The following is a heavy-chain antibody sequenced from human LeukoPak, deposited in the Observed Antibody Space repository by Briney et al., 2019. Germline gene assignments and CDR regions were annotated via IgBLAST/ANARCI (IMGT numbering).Heavy chain of an antibody. V-gene: IGHV1-2*02. J-gene: IGHJ4*02. CDR1: GYTFTVYY. Sequence: ASVKVSCKASGYTFTVYYRQGLEWMGWINPNSGGTNYAQKFQGRVTITRDTSISTAYMELSRLRSDDTAVYYCARDSGERGSGSYLIAYWGQGTLVTVSS. D-gene: IGHD3-10*01. CDR2: INPNSGGT. CDR3: ARDSGERGSGSYLIAY.